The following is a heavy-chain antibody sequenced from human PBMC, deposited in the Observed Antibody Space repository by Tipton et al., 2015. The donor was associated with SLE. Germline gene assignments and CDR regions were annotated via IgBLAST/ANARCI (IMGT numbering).Heavy chain of an antibody. CDR2: ISSNSSYI. CDR3: ARVLVVPAARGAFDI. CDR1: GFTFSSYS. Sequence: QLVQSGGGLVKPGGSLRLSCAASGFTFSSYSMNWVRQAPGKGLEWVSSISSNSSYIYYADSVKGRFTISRDNAKKLLYLQMNSLRAEDTAVYYCARVLVVPAARGAFDIWGQGTMVTVSS. D-gene: IGHD2-2*01. V-gene: IGHV3-21*01. J-gene: IGHJ3*02.